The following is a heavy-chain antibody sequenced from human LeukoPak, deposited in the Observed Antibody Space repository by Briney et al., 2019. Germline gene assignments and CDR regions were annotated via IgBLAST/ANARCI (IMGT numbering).Heavy chain of an antibody. CDR3: ATGGAVAGRIAY. CDR2: IKEDGNEI. J-gene: IGHJ4*02. CDR1: GCSFSSNC. D-gene: IGHD6-19*01. Sequence: GGSLRLSCAVSGCSFSSNCMSWVRQAPGKGLEWVAKIKEDGNEIYYVDSVKGRFTISRDNTKNSLFLQMNSLRAEDTAVYYCATGGAVAGRIAYWGQGTLVTVSS. V-gene: IGHV3-7*01.